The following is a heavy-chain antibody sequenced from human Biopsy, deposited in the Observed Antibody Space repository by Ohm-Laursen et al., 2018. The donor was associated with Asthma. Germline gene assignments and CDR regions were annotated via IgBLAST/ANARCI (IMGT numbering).Heavy chain of an antibody. D-gene: IGHD2-21*02. Sequence: TLSLTCAVSGDSIDSGDYSWTWIRQSPGVGLEWIGYIYRNGDTYYNPTLKNRVTISIDGSKNQFSLRLRSVTAAHTAVYYCARGWNCGGDCYSLDSWGQGTLVTVSS. CDR1: GDSIDSGDYS. V-gene: IGHV4-30-2*06. CDR3: ARGWNCGGDCYSLDS. CDR2: IYRNGDT. J-gene: IGHJ4*02.